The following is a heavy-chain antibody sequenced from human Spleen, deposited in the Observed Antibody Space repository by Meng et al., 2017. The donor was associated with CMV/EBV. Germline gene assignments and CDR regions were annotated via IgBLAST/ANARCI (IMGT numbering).Heavy chain of an antibody. D-gene: IGHD2-2*01. CDR3: AKGGYCSSASCQGDWFDP. CDR1: LNYST. Sequence: LNYSTMHWVRRAPGKGLEWISLITWDGGSTYYADSVEGRFTISRDNSKNSLNLQMNSLRTADTALYYCAKGGYCSSASCQGDWFDPWGQGTLVTVSS. J-gene: IGHJ5*02. V-gene: IGHV3-43*01. CDR2: ITWDGGST.